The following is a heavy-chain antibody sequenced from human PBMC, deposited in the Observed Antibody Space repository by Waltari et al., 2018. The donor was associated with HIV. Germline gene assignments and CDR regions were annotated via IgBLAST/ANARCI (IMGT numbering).Heavy chain of an antibody. V-gene: IGHV3-33*01. CDR2: ICYDGSNK. Sequence: QVQLVESGGGVVQPWRSLRVSCLASGFTFSTYGMHGVRQAPGKGLEWVASICYDGSNKYYADSGKGRLTISRDNSKNTVYLQINRLRAEDTAVYYCAREGHYYGSGRFGGDYWGQGTLVTVSS. CDR3: AREGHYYGSGRFGGDY. J-gene: IGHJ4*02. CDR1: GFTFSTYG. D-gene: IGHD3-10*01.